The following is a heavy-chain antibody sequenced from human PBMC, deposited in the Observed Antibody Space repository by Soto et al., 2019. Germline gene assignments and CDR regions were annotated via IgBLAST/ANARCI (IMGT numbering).Heavy chain of an antibody. CDR3: VHPRSTVQIPPT. J-gene: IGHJ5*02. Sequence: QPCWSLRLVSSASGVTLSMFSMDRVCQAPGKGLEYVSGISSNGDSTYYADSVKGRFTISRDNSKNTLYLQMSSLRAVDTAVYYCVHPRSTVQIPPTWGQGTLVTVSS. D-gene: IGHD4-17*01. CDR2: ISSNGDST. V-gene: IGHV3-64D*06. CDR1: GVTLSMFS.